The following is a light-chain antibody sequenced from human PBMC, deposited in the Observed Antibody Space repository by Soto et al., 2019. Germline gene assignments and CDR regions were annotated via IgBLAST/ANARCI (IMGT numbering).Light chain of an antibody. J-gene: IGKJ1*01. Sequence: EIVLTKSPGTLSLSPGKRATLSCRASQSISSSYLAWYQQRPGQAPRLLIYGASSRATGIPDRFSGSGSGTEFTLTISRLEPEDFAVYYCQQYGSSSWTFGQGTKV. V-gene: IGKV3-20*01. CDR1: QSISSSY. CDR2: GAS. CDR3: QQYGSSSWT.